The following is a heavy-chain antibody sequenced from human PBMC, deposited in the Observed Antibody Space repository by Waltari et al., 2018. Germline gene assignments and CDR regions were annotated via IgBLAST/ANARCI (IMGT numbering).Heavy chain of an antibody. CDR3: ARERSIAAPNWFDP. D-gene: IGHD6-25*01. CDR2: INAGNGNT. CDR1: GYTFTSYA. V-gene: IGHV1-3*01. Sequence: QVQLVQSGAEVKKPGASVKVSCKASGYTFTSYAMHWVRQAPGQRLEWMGWINAGNGNTKYSQKFKGRVTITRDTSASTAYMELSSLRSEDTAVYYCARERSIAAPNWFDPWGQGTLVTVSS. J-gene: IGHJ5*02.